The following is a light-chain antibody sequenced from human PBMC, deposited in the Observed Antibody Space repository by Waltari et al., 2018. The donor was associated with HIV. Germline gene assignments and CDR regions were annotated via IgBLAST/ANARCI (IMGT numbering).Light chain of an antibody. CDR2: WAS. Sequence: DIVMTQSPDSLAVSLGERATIHCKSSQSVLYSSNNKNYLAWYQQKPGQPPKRLIYWASTRESGVPDRFSGSGSETDFTLTISSLQAEDVAVYYCQQYYSTPYTFGQGTKLEIK. V-gene: IGKV4-1*01. CDR3: QQYYSTPYT. CDR1: QSVLYSSNNKNY. J-gene: IGKJ2*01.